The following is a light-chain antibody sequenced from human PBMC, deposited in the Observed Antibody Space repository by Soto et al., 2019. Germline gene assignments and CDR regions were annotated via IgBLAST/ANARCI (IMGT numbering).Light chain of an antibody. CDR1: QSLGSTY. CDR3: QQYSGSLPWT. J-gene: IGKJ1*01. CDR2: ATS. Sequence: EIVLTQSPGTLSLSPGDRATLSCRASQSLGSTYLAWFQQRPGQAPRLLIFATSTRASGVPDRFTGSRSGAEFTLTISGLEPEDFAVYYCQQYSGSLPWTFGKGTNVEI. V-gene: IGKV3-20*01.